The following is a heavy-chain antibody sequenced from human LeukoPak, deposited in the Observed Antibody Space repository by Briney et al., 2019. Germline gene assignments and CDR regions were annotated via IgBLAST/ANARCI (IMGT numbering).Heavy chain of an antibody. J-gene: IGHJ3*02. CDR2: IYYGGRT. V-gene: IGHV4-31*11. Sequence: KPSQTLSLTCAVSGVSVNTGGYYWGWIRQHPGKGLEWVACIYYGGRTYYNPSLKSRLDISTDTSKNHFSLKLTSVTAADTAVYYCARLNRNRGAFDIWGQGTMATVSS. CDR1: GVSVNTGGYY. CDR3: ARLNRNRGAFDI. D-gene: IGHD1-14*01.